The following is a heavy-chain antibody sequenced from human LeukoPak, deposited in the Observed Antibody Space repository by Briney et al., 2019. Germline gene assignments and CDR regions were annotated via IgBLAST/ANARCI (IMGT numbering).Heavy chain of an antibody. CDR1: GFTFAAYD. CDR2: ISYDENDK. Sequence: GGFLRLSCAASGFTFAAYDMHWVRQAPGKGLEWVAVISYDENDKYYADSVKGRFTISRDNAKNSLYLQMNSLRAEDTAVYYCARVGRGSGSPFDCWGQGTLVTVSS. V-gene: IGHV3-30*03. D-gene: IGHD3-10*01. J-gene: IGHJ4*02. CDR3: ARVGRGSGSPFDC.